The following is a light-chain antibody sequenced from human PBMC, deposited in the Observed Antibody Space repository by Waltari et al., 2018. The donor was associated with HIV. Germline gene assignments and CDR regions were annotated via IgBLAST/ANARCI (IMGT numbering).Light chain of an antibody. CDR1: ELAKKY. Sequence: SYELTQPSSVSVSPGQTARITCSGDELAKKYARWFQQKPGQAPVLVIYRDSERPSGIPGRFSGSSSGTTVTLSISGAQVEDEADYYCYFAADNKAIFGGGTRLTVL. CDR2: RDS. V-gene: IGLV3-27*01. CDR3: YFAADNKAI. J-gene: IGLJ2*01.